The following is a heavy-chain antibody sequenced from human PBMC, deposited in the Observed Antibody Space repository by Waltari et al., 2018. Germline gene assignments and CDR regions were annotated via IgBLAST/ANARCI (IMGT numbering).Heavy chain of an antibody. CDR3: ARRGDGSRSWSLDY. Sequence: EVQLVQSGAGVKKPGESLKISCKVFGYTFTNYWIAWVRQTPGKSLEYVGIIHPGDSETRYNPAFQGQVIISVDRSLSTAFLQWTSVRASDTAMYYCARRGDGSRSWSLDYWGQGTLVTVSS. CDR2: IHPGDSET. J-gene: IGHJ4*02. V-gene: IGHV5-51*01. D-gene: IGHD3-10*01. CDR1: GYTFTNYW.